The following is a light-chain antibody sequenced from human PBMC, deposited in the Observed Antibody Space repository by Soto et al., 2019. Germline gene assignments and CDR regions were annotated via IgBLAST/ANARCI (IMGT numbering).Light chain of an antibody. Sequence: DIQLTQSPSFLSASVGDTVTITCRASQGMSTYLAWYQQKPGKVPKLLIRSASTLQSGVPPRFSSGGSGTEFTLTISTLQPDDSSIYYCQQLNGYQLAFGGGTNMEIK. CDR1: QGMSTY. CDR3: QQLNGYQLA. CDR2: SAS. J-gene: IGKJ4*01. V-gene: IGKV1-9*01.